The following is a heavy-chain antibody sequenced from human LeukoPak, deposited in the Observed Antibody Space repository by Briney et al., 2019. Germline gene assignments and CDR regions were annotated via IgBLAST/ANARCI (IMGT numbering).Heavy chain of an antibody. D-gene: IGHD2-2*02. CDR3: ARRDIVVVPAAIGAFDI. CDR1: GYSFTSYW. CDR2: IYPGDSDT. V-gene: IGHV5-51*01. Sequence: GESLKISCKGSGYSFTSYWIGWVRQMPGKGLEWMGIIYPGDSDTRYSPSFQGQVTISADKSISTAYLQWSSLKASDTAMYYCARRDIVVVPAAIGAFDIWGQGTMVTVSS. J-gene: IGHJ3*02.